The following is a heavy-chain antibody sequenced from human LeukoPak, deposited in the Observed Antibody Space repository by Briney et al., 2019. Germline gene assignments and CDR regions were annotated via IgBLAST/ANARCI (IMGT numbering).Heavy chain of an antibody. CDR1: GGSISSYY. Sequence: SETLSLTCTVSGGSISSYYWSWIRQPPGKGLEWIGYIYYSGSTNYNPSLKSRVTISVDTSKNQFSLKLSSVTAAGTDVYYCASVNYDILTGYYFDYWGQGTLVTVSS. J-gene: IGHJ4*02. CDR2: IYYSGST. CDR3: ASVNYDILTGYYFDY. D-gene: IGHD3-9*01. V-gene: IGHV4-59*01.